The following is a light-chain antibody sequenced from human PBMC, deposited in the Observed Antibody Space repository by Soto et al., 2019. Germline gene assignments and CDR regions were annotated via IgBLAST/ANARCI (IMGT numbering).Light chain of an antibody. CDR3: SSYAGFNNYV. J-gene: IGLJ1*01. Sequence: QSALTQPPSASGSPGQSVTISCTGTGGDVGGYNYVSWYQQHPGKVPRLMIYDVNKRPSGVPDRFSGSKSDNTASLTVSGLQAEDEADYYCSSYAGFNNYVFGTGTKLTVL. CDR1: GGDVGGYNY. V-gene: IGLV2-8*01. CDR2: DVN.